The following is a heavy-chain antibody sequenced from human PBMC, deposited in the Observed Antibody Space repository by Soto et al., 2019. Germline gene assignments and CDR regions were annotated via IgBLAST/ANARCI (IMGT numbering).Heavy chain of an antibody. V-gene: IGHV4-34*01. J-gene: IGHJ6*02. CDR2: INHSGST. Sequence: QVQLQQWGAGLLKPSETLSLTCAVYGGSFSGYYWGWIRQPPGKGLEWIGEINHSGSTNYNPSLKSRVTISVDTSKNQFSLKLSSVTAADTAVYYCARGRYCSSTSCYSNYYYYYGMDVWGQGTTVTVSS. CDR3: ARGRYCSSTSCYSNYYYYYGMDV. CDR1: GGSFSGYY. D-gene: IGHD2-2*02.